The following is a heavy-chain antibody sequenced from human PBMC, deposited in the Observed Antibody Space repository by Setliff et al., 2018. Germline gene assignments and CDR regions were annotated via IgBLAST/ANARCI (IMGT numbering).Heavy chain of an antibody. J-gene: IGHJ2*01. CDR3: VRRGKLTPGDL. D-gene: IGHD3-16*01. Sequence: HPGGSLRLSCAASGFTFSTYRMHWVRQAPGKGLEWVAVIWDDGVKKYHADSVKGRFTISRDNANNTLHLQMNSLRGDDTAVYYCVRRGKLTPGDLWGRGTLVTVSS. CDR1: GFTFSTYR. CDR2: IWDDGVKK. V-gene: IGHV3-33*03.